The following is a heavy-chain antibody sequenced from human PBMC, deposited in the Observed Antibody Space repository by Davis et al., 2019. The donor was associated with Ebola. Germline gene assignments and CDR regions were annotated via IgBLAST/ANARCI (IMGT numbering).Heavy chain of an antibody. J-gene: IGHJ6*03. Sequence: PGGSLRLSCAASGFTFSSYSMNWVRQAPGKGLEWVSSISSSSSYIYYADSVKGRFTISRDNSKNTLYLQMNSLRAEDTAVYYCARGGYCSSTSCYTAYYYMDVWGKGTTVTVSS. CDR2: ISSSSSYI. CDR1: GFTFSSYS. D-gene: IGHD2-2*02. V-gene: IGHV3-21*01. CDR3: ARGGYCSSTSCYTAYYYMDV.